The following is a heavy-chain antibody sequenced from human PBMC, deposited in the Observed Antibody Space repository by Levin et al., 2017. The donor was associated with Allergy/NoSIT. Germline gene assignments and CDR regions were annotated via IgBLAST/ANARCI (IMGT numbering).Heavy chain of an antibody. D-gene: IGHD6-13*01. J-gene: IGHJ2*01. CDR3: ARVPGIAAAGTRFPWYFDR. Sequence: GGSLRLSCAASGFTFDDYGMSWVRQAPGKGLEWVSGINWNGGSTGYADSVKGRFTISRDNAKNSLYLQMNSLRAEDTALYYCARVPGIAAAGTRFPWYFDRWGRGTLVTVSS. CDR1: GFTFDDYG. CDR2: INWNGGST. V-gene: IGHV3-20*04.